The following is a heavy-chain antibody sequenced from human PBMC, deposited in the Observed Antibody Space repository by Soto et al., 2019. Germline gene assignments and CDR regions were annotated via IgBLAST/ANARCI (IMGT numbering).Heavy chain of an antibody. Sequence: QVQLAESGGGVAQPGGSLRLSCSTSGLIFSAYVMHWVRQAPGKGLEWVAVIRYDGTNKDYADSVKGRFTISRDNSKNILYLQMNSLRAADTAVYYCARGDDSSSWFNAFDIWGQGTMVIVSS. CDR3: ARGDDSSSWFNAFDI. CDR1: GLIFSAYV. D-gene: IGHD6-13*01. J-gene: IGHJ3*02. CDR2: IRYDGTNK. V-gene: IGHV3-33*01.